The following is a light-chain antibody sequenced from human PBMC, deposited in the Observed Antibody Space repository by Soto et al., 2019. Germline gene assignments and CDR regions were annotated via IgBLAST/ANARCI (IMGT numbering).Light chain of an antibody. Sequence: EIVLTQSPATLSLSPGERATLSCRASQSVSSYLAWYQQKPGQAPRLLIYDASNRVTVIPARFSGSGSGTDFTLTISSLEPEDFSVYYCQQRSNWPPWTFGQGTKVEIK. CDR1: QSVSSY. V-gene: IGKV3-11*01. CDR3: QQRSNWPPWT. CDR2: DAS. J-gene: IGKJ1*01.